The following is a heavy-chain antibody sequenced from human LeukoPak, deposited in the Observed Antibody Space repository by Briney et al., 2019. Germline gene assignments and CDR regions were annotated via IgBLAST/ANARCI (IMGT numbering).Heavy chain of an antibody. D-gene: IGHD6-13*01. CDR3: AKDRMTAAAGRFGYYGMDV. CDR2: ISYDGSNK. CDR1: GFTFSSYG. J-gene: IGHJ6*02. V-gene: IGHV3-30*18. Sequence: GGSLRLSCAASGFTFSSYGMHWVRQAPGKGLEWLTFISYDGSNKYYADSVKGRFTISRDNAKNSLYLQMNSLRAEDTALYYCAKDRMTAAAGRFGYYGMDVWGQGTTVTVSS.